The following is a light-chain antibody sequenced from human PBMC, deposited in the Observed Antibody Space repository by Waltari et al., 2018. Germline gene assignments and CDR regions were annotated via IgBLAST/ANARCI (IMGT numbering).Light chain of an antibody. CDR3: QQSYTTPFT. CDR1: QSISTS. V-gene: IGKV1-39*01. J-gene: IGKJ3*01. CDR2: GAS. Sequence: DIQMTQSPPSLSASVGDRLTNPCRATQSISTSLNWDQQKPGKAPNLLIYGASSLERGVPSRFSGSGSGTDFTLTISSLHPEDFATYYCQQSYTTPFTFCPGTKVDLK.